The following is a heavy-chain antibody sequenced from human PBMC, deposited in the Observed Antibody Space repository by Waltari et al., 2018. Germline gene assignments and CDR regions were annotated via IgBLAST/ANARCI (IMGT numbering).Heavy chain of an antibody. J-gene: IGHJ4*02. CDR2: IHSTTNTM. CDR1: GFTFTTYG. CDR3: GMIGGY. D-gene: IGHD3-22*01. Sequence: EVQLVESGGGLVQPGGSLRLSCVASGFTFTTYGMNWVRQAPGKGLEWISYIHSTTNTMYDTDSVRGRFTTSRDNAKNSLYLQMNSLRAEDTAVYYCGMIGGYWGQGTLVTVSS. V-gene: IGHV3-48*04.